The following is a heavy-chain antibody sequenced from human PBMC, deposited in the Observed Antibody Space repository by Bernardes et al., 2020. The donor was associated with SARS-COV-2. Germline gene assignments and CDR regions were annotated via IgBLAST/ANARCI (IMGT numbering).Heavy chain of an antibody. CDR2: ISGSGGST. J-gene: IGHJ6*02. CDR1: GFTFSSYA. D-gene: IGHD2-15*01. CDR3: AKERLRYCSGGSCPYYYYGMDV. Sequence: GGSLILSCAASGFTFSSYAMSWVRQAPGKGLEWVSAISGSGGSTYYADSVKGRFTISRDNSKNTLYLQMNSLRAEDKAVYYCAKERLRYCSGGSCPYYYYGMDVWG. V-gene: IGHV3-23*01.